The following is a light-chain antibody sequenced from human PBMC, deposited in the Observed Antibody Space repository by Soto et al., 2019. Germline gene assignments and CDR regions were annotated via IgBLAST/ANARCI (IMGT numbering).Light chain of an antibody. CDR3: PQGDSTPQT. CDR2: ASP. J-gene: IGKJ1*01. V-gene: IGKV1-39*01. Sequence: DIQMTQSPSSLSASVGDRVTITCRASQNISSFLNWYQQKPGKAPNLLLHASPSLEGGVTSRFSGSGSGTHFTLTLSSLQPEDFATYYCPQGDSTPQTFGQGTKLQIK. CDR1: QNISSF.